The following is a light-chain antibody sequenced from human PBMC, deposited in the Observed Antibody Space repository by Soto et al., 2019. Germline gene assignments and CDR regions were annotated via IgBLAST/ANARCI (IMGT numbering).Light chain of an antibody. CDR1: QRISNW. Sequence: DIQMTQSPSTLSASVGDRVTITCRASQRISNWLAWYQQNPGKAPKLLIYKASSLESGVPSRFSGSGSGTEFTLTISSLQPDDFGTYYCQQYSSSWTFGQGTKVEIK. CDR3: QQYSSSWT. V-gene: IGKV1-5*03. CDR2: KAS. J-gene: IGKJ1*01.